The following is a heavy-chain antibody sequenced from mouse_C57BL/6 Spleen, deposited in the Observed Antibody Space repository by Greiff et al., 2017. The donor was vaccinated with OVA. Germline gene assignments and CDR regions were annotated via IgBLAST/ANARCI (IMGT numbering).Heavy chain of an antibody. CDR1: GYAFSSSW. V-gene: IGHV1-82*01. CDR3: ARGRYDYDGGPLRDY. J-gene: IGHJ4*01. Sequence: QVHVKQSGPELVQPGASVKISCKASGYAFSSSWMNWVKQRPGKGLEWLGRIYPGDGDTNYNGKFKGKATLTADKSSSTAYMQLSSLTSEDSAVYFCARGRYDYDGGPLRDYWGQGTSVTVSS. CDR2: IYPGDGDT. D-gene: IGHD2-4*01.